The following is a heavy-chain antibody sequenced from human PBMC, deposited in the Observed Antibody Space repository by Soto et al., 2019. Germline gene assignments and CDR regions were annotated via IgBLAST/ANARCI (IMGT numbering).Heavy chain of an antibody. J-gene: IGHJ4*02. CDR3: ARGRNPPIVVVAYPYYFEY. Sequence: LRLSCAASGFTFSSYSMNWVRQAPGKGLEWVSSISSSSSYIYYADSVKGRFTISRDNAKNSLYLQMNSLRAEDTAVYYCARGRNPPIVVVAYPYYFEYWGQGTLVTVSS. D-gene: IGHD3-22*01. V-gene: IGHV3-21*01. CDR2: ISSSSSYI. CDR1: GFTFSSYS.